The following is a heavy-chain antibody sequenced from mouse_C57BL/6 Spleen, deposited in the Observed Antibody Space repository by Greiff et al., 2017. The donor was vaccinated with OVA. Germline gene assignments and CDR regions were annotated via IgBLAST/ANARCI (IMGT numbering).Heavy chain of an antibody. J-gene: IGHJ1*03. CDR2: IDPSDSYT. CDR1: GYTFTSYW. CDR3: ARRGDYYGSSWYFDV. Sequence: QVQLQQPGAELVRPGASVKLSCKASGYTFTSYWMHWVKQRPGQGLEWIGEIDPSDSYTNYNQKFKGKSTLTVDKSSSTAYMQLSSLTSEDSAVYYCARRGDYYGSSWYFDVWGTGTTVTVSS. D-gene: IGHD1-1*01. V-gene: IGHV1-69*01.